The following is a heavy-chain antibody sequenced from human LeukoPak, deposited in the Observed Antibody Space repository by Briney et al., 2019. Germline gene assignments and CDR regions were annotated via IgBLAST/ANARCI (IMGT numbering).Heavy chain of an antibody. CDR2: ISYDGSNK. D-gene: IGHD3-10*01. V-gene: IGHV3-30*04. Sequence: GGSLRLSCVASGFIFSSYPMHWVRQAPGKGLEWVGIISYDGSNKEYADSVKGRFTISRDNSKNTLYLQMNSLRAEDTAVYYCARARNYHGSGSYYGLEFDYWGQGTLVTVSS. J-gene: IGHJ4*02. CDR1: GFIFSSYP. CDR3: ARARNYHGSGSYYGLEFDY.